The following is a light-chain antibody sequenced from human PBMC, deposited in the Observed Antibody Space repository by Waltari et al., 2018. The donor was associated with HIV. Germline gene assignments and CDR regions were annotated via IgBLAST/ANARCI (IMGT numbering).Light chain of an antibody. Sequence: DIQMTQSPSSLSASVGDRVTISCRSGQSIRNYLNWYQQKPGKAPKLLIYAASSLQSGVPSRFSGSASGTDFTLTISSLQPEDFATYYCQQSYDAPYTVGQGTKLEIK. CDR3: QQSYDAPYT. J-gene: IGKJ2*01. CDR2: AAS. CDR1: QSIRNY. V-gene: IGKV1-39*01.